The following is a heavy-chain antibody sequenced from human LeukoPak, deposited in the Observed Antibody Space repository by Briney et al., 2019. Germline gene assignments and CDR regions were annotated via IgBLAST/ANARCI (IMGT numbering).Heavy chain of an antibody. CDR1: GFTVSSNY. V-gene: IGHV3-48*01. Sequence: SGGSLRLSCAASGFTVSSNYMSWVRQAPGKGLEWVSSISGSSGSIYYADSVKSRFTISRDNAKNSLYLLMNSLRAEDTAVYYCARDHWDLPGGWFDPWGQGTLVTVSS. J-gene: IGHJ5*02. CDR2: ISGSSGSI. D-gene: IGHD1-26*01. CDR3: ARDHWDLPGGWFDP.